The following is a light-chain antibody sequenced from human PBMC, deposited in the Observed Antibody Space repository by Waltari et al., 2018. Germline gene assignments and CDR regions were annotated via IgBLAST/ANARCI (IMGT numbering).Light chain of an antibody. CDR1: QSLVHSNGNTY. CDR3: MQLTNWPRT. J-gene: IGKJ1*01. Sequence: SSQSLVHSNGNTYLNWVQQRPGQSPRRLIYEVSNRDSGVPDRFSGSGSGTDFTLKISRVEAEDVAVYYCMQLTNWPRTFGQGTKVEIK. CDR2: EVS. V-gene: IGKV2-30*02.